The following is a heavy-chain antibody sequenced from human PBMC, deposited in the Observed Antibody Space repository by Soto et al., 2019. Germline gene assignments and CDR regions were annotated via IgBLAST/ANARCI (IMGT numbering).Heavy chain of an antibody. CDR1: GFTFNIYG. D-gene: IGHD4-17*01. CDR2: ISFDGTKK. CDR3: AREGDYGYRYINYGLDV. V-gene: IGHV3-30*03. Sequence: GGSLRLSCAASGFTFNIYGLHWVRQAPGKGLEWVAVISFDGTKKYYSDSVKGRFTISRDNLKNTLYLQMNNLRVEDAALYFCAREGDYGYRYINYGLDVWGQGTTVTVSS. J-gene: IGHJ6*02.